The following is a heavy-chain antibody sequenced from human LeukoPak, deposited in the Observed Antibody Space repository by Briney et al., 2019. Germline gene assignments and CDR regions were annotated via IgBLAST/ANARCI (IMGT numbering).Heavy chain of an antibody. CDR3: ARANWYRGYYYYMDV. V-gene: IGHV3-7*01. CDR2: IKQDGSEK. D-gene: IGHD1-1*01. J-gene: IGHJ6*03. Sequence: GGSLRLSCAASGFTFSSYWMSWVRQAPGKGLEWVANIKQDGSEKYYVDCVKGRFTISRDNAKNSLYLQMNSLRAEDTAVYYCARANWYRGYYYYMDVWGKGTTVTISS. CDR1: GFTFSSYW.